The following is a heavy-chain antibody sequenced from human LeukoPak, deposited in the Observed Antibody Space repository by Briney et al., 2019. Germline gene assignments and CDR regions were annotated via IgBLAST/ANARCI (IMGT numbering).Heavy chain of an antibody. J-gene: IGHJ6*04. Sequence: ASVKVSCKASGYTFTSYGISWVRQAPGQGLEWMGWISAYNGNTNYAQKLQGRVTMTTDASTSTAYMELRSLRSDDTAVYYCARDEELHCSSTSCYYYYYGMDVWGKGTTVTVSS. CDR1: GYTFTSYG. CDR3: ARDEELHCSSTSCYYYYYGMDV. V-gene: IGHV1-18*04. D-gene: IGHD2-2*01. CDR2: ISAYNGNT.